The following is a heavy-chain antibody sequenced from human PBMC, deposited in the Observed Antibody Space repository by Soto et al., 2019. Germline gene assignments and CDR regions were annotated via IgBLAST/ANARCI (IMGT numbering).Heavy chain of an antibody. J-gene: IGHJ6*03. Sequence: SETLSLTCAVYGGSFSGYYWSWIRQPPGKGLEWIGEINHSGSTNYNPSLKSRVTISVGTSKNQFSLKLSSVTAADTAVYYCARSPLVGDYIWGSYRERRYYYYYMDVRGKGTTVTVSS. CDR2: INHSGST. CDR3: ARSPLVGDYIWGSYRERRYYYYYMDV. V-gene: IGHV4-34*01. CDR1: GGSFSGYY. D-gene: IGHD3-16*02.